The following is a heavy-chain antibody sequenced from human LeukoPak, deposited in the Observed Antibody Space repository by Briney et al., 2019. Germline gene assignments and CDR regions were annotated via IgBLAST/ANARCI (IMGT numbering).Heavy chain of an antibody. D-gene: IGHD4-11*01. CDR2: ISPSGNT. V-gene: IGHV4-34*01. CDR3: ARRVRSADYRLDY. CDR1: GGPFTIYS. J-gene: IGHJ4*02. Sequence: SETLSLTCAVYGGPFTIYSWTWIRQPPGKSLEWVGEISPSGNTQYNPSLKSRVTISLDASKSQFYLKLNSVTAADTAVYYYARRVRSADYRLDYWGQGTLVTVSS.